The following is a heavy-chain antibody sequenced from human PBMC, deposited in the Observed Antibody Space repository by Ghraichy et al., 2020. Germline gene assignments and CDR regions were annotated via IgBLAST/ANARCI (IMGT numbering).Heavy chain of an antibody. V-gene: IGHV3-23*01. CDR1: GFTFSSYA. Sequence: GGSLRLSCAASGFTFSSYAMSWVRQAPGKGLEWVSAISGSGGSTYYADSVKGRFTISRDNSKNTLYLQMNSLRAEDTAVYYCAKDSYYYDSSGYYYVRRLPGAFDIWGQGTMVTVSS. CDR3: AKDSYYYDSSGYYYVRRLPGAFDI. CDR2: ISGSGGST. D-gene: IGHD3-22*01. J-gene: IGHJ3*02.